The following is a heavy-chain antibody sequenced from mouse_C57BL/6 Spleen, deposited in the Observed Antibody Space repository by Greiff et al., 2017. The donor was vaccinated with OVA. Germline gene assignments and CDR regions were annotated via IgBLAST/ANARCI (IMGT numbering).Heavy chain of an antibody. D-gene: IGHD3-2*02. Sequence: EVMLVESGEGLVKPGGSLKLSCAASGFTFSSYAMSWVRQTPEKRLEWVAYISSGGDYIYYADTVKGRFTISRDNARNTLYLQMVSPKSEDTAMYYCTRDETAQAFDYWGQGTTLTVSS. CDR2: ISSGGDYI. J-gene: IGHJ2*01. V-gene: IGHV5-9-1*02. CDR1: GFTFSSYA. CDR3: TRDETAQAFDY.